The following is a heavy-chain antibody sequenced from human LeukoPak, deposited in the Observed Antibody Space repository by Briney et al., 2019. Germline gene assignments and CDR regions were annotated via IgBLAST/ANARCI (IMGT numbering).Heavy chain of an antibody. V-gene: IGHV4-38-2*01. CDR2: IYHSGST. CDR3: ARVRGYCSSTICYRYYFDY. D-gene: IGHD2-2*01. J-gene: IGHJ4*02. Sequence: LETLSLTCAVSDYSISSGYYWGWIRQPPRKGLEWIWAIYHSGSTYYNPSLKSRVTISVDTSKNQFSLKLTSVTAADTAVYYCARVRGYCSSTICYRYYFDYWGQGTLVTVSS. CDR1: DYSISSGYY.